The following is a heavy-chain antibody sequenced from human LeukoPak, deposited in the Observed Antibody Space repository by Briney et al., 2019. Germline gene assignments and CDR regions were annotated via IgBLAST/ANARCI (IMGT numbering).Heavy chain of an antibody. V-gene: IGHV4-34*01. Sequence: SETLSLTCAVYGGSFSGYYWSWIRQPPGKGLEWIGEINHGGSTNYNPSLKSRVTISVDTSKNQFSLKLSSVTAADTAVYYCARGLGRVLFSIDYWGQGTLVTVSS. J-gene: IGHJ4*02. CDR1: GGSFSGYY. CDR3: ARGLGRVLFSIDY. CDR2: INHGGST. D-gene: IGHD2-21*01.